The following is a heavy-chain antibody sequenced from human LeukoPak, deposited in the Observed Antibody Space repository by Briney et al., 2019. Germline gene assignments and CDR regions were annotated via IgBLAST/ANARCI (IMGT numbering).Heavy chain of an antibody. J-gene: IGHJ4*02. Sequence: SVKVSCKASGGTFSSYAISWVRQAPGQGLEWMGGIIPTFGTANYAQKFQGRVTITADESTSTAYMELSSLRSEDTAVYYWARVGPAGFVGDWGQGTLATVSA. D-gene: IGHD3-10*01. V-gene: IGHV1-69*01. CDR2: IIPTFGTA. CDR1: GGTFSSYA. CDR3: ARVGPAGFVGD.